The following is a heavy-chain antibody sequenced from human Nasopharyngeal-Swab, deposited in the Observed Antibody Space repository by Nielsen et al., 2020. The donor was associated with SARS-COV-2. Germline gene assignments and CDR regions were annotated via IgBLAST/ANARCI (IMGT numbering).Heavy chain of an antibody. CDR3: ASYSNFYRDY. CDR2: IYYSGST. V-gene: IGHV4-59*01. Sequence: WIRQLPGKGLEWIGYIYYSGSTNYNPSLKSRVTISVDTSKNQFSLKLSSVTAADTAVYYCASYSNFYRDYWGQGTLVTVSS. J-gene: IGHJ4*02. D-gene: IGHD4-11*01.